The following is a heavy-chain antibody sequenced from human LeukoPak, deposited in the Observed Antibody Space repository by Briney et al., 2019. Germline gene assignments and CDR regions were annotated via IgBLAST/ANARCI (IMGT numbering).Heavy chain of an antibody. Sequence: PGGSLRLSCAASGFTVSSNYMSWVRQAPGKGLEWVSVIYSGGSTYYADSVKGRFTISRDNSKNTLYLQMNSLRAEDTAVYYCARDSPNYGDYSDYWGQGTLVTVS. CDR3: ARDSPNYGDYSDY. CDR1: GFTVSSNY. CDR2: IYSGGST. D-gene: IGHD4-17*01. J-gene: IGHJ4*02. V-gene: IGHV3-66*01.